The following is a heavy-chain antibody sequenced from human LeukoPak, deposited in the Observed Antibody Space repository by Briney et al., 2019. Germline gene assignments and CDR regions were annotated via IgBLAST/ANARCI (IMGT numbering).Heavy chain of an antibody. V-gene: IGHV3-53*01. J-gene: IGHJ4*02. CDR1: GFTVSKNY. Sequence: PGGSLRLSCAATGFTVSKNYYMNWVRQAPGKGLEWVSVIYSAGSTYYADSVKGRFTISRDNSKNTVYLQMNSLRAEDTAVYYCARGHDYGGARYYFDCWGQGTLVTVSS. CDR3: ARGHDYGGARYYFDC. D-gene: IGHD4-23*01. CDR2: IYSAGST.